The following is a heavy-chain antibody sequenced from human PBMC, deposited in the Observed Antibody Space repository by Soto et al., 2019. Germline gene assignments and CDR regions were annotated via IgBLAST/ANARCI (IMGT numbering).Heavy chain of an antibody. Sequence: ASVKVSCKASGGTFSSYDISWVRQAPGQGLEWMGGIIPIFGTANYAQKFQGRVTITADESTSTAYMELSSLRSEDTAVYYCARDRDGYNFGLYYFDYWGQGTLVTVSS. CDR1: GGTFSSYD. D-gene: IGHD5-12*01. CDR3: ARDRDGYNFGLYYFDY. CDR2: IIPIFGTA. J-gene: IGHJ4*02. V-gene: IGHV1-69*13.